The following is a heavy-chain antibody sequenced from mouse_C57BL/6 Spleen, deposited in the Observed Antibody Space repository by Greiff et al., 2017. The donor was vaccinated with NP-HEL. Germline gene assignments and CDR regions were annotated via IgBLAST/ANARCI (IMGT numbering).Heavy chain of an antibody. D-gene: IGHD1-1*01. Sequence: VQLLQSDAALVKPGASVKISCKVSGYTFTDHTIHWLKQRPEQGLDWIGYIYPRDGSTKYNEKFQGKATLTADKSSSTAYMQLNSLTSEDSAVYFCARSDYYGSSYGCAYWGQGALVTVSA. V-gene: IGHV1-78*01. CDR1: GYTFTDHT. CDR2: IYPRDGST. J-gene: IGHJ3*01. CDR3: ARSDYYGSSYGCAY.